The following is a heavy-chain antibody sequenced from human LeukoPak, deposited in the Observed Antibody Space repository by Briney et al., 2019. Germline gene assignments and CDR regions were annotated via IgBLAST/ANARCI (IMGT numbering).Heavy chain of an antibody. CDR3: ARWTTVTRAFDY. V-gene: IGHV4-34*10. Sequence: SETLSLTCAVYDGSFSDYWWTWIRQSPGKGLEWIGEVNHSGRTNYNPSLKSRVTMSVDTSKNQFSLKLSSVTAADTAVYYCARWTTVTRAFDYRGQGTLVTISS. CDR2: VNHSGRT. CDR1: DGSFSDYW. J-gene: IGHJ4*02. D-gene: IGHD4-11*01.